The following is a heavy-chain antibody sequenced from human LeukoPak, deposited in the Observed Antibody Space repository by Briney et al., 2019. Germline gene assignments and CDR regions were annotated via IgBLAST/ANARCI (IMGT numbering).Heavy chain of an antibody. CDR3: ARRTTVTMGRAFDI. D-gene: IGHD4-17*01. CDR2: FDPEDGET. CDR1: GYTLTELS. V-gene: IGHV1-24*01. J-gene: IGHJ3*02. Sequence: ASVKVSCKVSGYTLTELSMHWVRQAPGKGLEWMGGFDPEDGETIYAQKFQGRVTMTEDTSTDTAYMELSSLRSEDTAVYYCARRTTVTMGRAFDIWGQGTMVTVSS.